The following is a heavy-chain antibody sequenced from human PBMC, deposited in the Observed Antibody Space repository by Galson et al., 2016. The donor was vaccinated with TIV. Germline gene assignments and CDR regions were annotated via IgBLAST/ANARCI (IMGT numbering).Heavy chain of an antibody. V-gene: IGHV1-69*13. CDR1: GGTLSSFV. J-gene: IGHJ6*02. CDR2: IIPLFGEA. CDR3: AKCRNTAMDTYYYYYGLDV. D-gene: IGHD5-18*01. Sequence: SVKVSCKASGGTLSSFVVTWVRQAPGQGLEWMGGIIPLFGEAHYAQKFQGRVTISADEPTSTVYMELRSLRSRDTAVYYCAKCRNTAMDTYYYYYGLDVWGQGTTVTVSS.